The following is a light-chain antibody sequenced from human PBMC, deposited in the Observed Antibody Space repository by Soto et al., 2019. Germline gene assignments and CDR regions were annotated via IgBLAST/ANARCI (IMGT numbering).Light chain of an antibody. CDR1: SNEIGCYNY. CDR2: DVT. J-gene: IGLJ1*01. V-gene: IGLV2-14*03. Sequence: QSALTQPASMSGSPGQSITIPCPGNSNEIGCYNYVSWYQQFPAKAPKLIIYDVTNRRSGVSFRFSGSKSGNTASLTISGLKAEDEAGYHCSSYSSTSTRRLFGAGTKVT. CDR3: SSYSSTSTRRL.